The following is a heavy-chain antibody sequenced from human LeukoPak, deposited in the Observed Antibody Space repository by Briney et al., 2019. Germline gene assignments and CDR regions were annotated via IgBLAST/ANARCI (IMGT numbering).Heavy chain of an antibody. Sequence: GGSLRLSCVASGFTFRIYQMHWVRQAPGEGREYGSAISSNGGSTYYADSVKGRFTTSRDNSNTTPYLQMSSLRAEDPAVYYCVKGQRYYDSSGYYSIEYFQHWGQGTLVTVSS. V-gene: IGHV3-64D*09. CDR2: ISSNGGST. CDR1: GFTFRIYQ. J-gene: IGHJ1*01. D-gene: IGHD3-22*01. CDR3: VKGQRYYDSSGYYSIEYFQH.